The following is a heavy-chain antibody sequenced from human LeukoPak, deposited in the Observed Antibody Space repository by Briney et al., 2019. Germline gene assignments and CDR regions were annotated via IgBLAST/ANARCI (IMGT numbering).Heavy chain of an antibody. V-gene: IGHV3-30-3*01. CDR1: GFTFSSYA. Sequence: GGSLRLSCAASGFTFSSYAMHWVRQAPGKGLEWVAVISHDGSNKYYADSVKGRFTISRDNSKNTLYPQMNSLRAEDTAVYYCARGLPPSDYYFDYWGQGTLVTVSS. D-gene: IGHD2-15*01. CDR2: ISHDGSNK. CDR3: ARGLPPSDYYFDY. J-gene: IGHJ4*02.